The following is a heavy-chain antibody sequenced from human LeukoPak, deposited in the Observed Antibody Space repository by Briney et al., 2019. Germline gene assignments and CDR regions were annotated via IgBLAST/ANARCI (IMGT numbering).Heavy chain of an antibody. CDR1: GGSISSYY. D-gene: IGHD3-10*01. Sequence: PSETLSLTCTVSGGSISSYYWSWIRQPPGKGLEWIGYIYYSGSTNYNPSLKSRVTISVDTSKNQFSLKLSSVTAADTAVYYCARVSYGSGSYPYWGQGTLVTVSS. J-gene: IGHJ4*02. CDR3: ARVSYGSGSYPY. V-gene: IGHV4-59*01. CDR2: IYYSGST.